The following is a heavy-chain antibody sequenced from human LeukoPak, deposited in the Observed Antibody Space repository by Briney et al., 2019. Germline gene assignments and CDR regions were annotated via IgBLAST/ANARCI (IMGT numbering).Heavy chain of an antibody. CDR1: GFTFSDYY. D-gene: IGHD3-10*01. Sequence: PGGSLRLSCAASGFTFSDYYMSWIRQAPGKGLEWVAVIWYDGSNKYYVDSVKGRFTISRDNSKNTLYLQMNSLRAEDTAVYYCARDLKTYYYGSGSIEYWGQGTLVTVSS. J-gene: IGHJ4*02. V-gene: IGHV3-33*08. CDR2: IWYDGSNK. CDR3: ARDLKTYYYGSGSIEY.